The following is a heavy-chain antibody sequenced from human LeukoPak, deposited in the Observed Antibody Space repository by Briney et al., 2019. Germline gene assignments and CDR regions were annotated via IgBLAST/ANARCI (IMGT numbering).Heavy chain of an antibody. CDR3: ARAQRVLRYFDWPS. CDR2: ISWDGDTT. CDR1: GFTFDDYL. V-gene: IGHV3-43*01. D-gene: IGHD3-9*01. J-gene: IGHJ4*02. Sequence: GGSLRLSCAASGFTFDDYLLHWVRQAPGKGLEWVSLISWDGDTTYYADSVKGRLTISRDNSKNSLYLQMNSLRAEDTAVYYCARAQRVLRYFDWPSWGQGTLVTVSS.